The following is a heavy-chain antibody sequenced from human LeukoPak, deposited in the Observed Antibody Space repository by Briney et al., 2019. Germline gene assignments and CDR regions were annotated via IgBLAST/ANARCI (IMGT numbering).Heavy chain of an antibody. V-gene: IGHV4-61*02. J-gene: IGHJ5*02. Sequence: SETLSLTCTVSGGSISSGSYYWSWIRQPAGKGLEWIGRIYTSGSTNYNPSLKSRVTISADTSKSQFSLKLSSVTAADTAVYYCARVARLYGRGRGYWFDPWGQGTLVTVSS. CDR1: GGSISSGSYY. D-gene: IGHD3-10*01. CDR3: ARVARLYGRGRGYWFDP. CDR2: IYTSGST.